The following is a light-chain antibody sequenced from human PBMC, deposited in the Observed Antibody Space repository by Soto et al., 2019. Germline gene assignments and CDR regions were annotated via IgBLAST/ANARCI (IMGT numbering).Light chain of an antibody. CDR3: QQYNNYPWT. CDR2: RAS. Sequence: DIQMTQSPSTLSASVGDRVPITCRASQSISSWLAWYQQKPGKAPKLLIYRASSLESGVPSRFSGSGSGTEFTLTISSLQTDDFATYYCQQYNNYPWTFGQGTKVEIK. CDR1: QSISSW. J-gene: IGKJ1*01. V-gene: IGKV1-5*03.